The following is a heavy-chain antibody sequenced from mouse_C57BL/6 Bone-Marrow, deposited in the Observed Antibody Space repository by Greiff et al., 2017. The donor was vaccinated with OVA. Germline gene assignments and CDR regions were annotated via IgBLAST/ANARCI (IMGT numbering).Heavy chain of an antibody. Sequence: EVMLVESGGGLVQPGGSMKLSCVASGFTFSNYWMNWVRQSPEKGLEWVAQIRLKSDNYATHYAESVKGRFTISRDDSKSSVYLQMNNLRAEDTGIYYCTGPSFITTVELSWYFDVWGTGTTVTVSS. CDR2: IRLKSDNYAT. V-gene: IGHV6-3*01. CDR3: TGPSFITTVELSWYFDV. J-gene: IGHJ1*03. CDR1: GFTFSNYW. D-gene: IGHD1-1*01.